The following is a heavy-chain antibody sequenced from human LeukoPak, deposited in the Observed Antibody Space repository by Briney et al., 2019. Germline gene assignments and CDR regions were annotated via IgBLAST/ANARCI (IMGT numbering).Heavy chain of an antibody. V-gene: IGHV4-30-4*02. J-gene: IGHJ3*02. CDR2: IYYSGST. CDR1: GGSISSGDYY. CDR3: ARAGPNAVGATTSYAFDI. Sequence: PSETLSLTCTVSGGSISSGDYYWSWIRQPPGKGLEWIGYIYYSGSTYYNPSLKSRVTISVDTSKNQFSLKLSSVTAADTAVYYCARAGPNAVGATTSYAFDIWGQGTMVTVSS. D-gene: IGHD1-26*01.